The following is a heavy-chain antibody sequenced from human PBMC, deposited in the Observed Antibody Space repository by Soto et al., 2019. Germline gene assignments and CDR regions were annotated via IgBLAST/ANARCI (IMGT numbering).Heavy chain of an antibody. CDR2: IHPNSGGT. Sequence: APGKGSCKAPGYTFTGYYMHWVGKAPGQGREWMGWIHPNSGGTTYAQKFQGRVTMTRDTSISTAYMELSRLRSDDTAVYYCATTGGYCSSTSCSPFDYWGQGTLVTVSS. D-gene: IGHD2-2*03. V-gene: IGHV1-2*02. CDR1: GYTFTGYY. CDR3: ATTGGYCSSTSCSPFDY. J-gene: IGHJ4*02.